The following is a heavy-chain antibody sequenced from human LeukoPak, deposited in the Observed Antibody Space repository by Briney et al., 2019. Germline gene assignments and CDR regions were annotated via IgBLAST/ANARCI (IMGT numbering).Heavy chain of an antibody. CDR2: VDYTGIT. D-gene: IGHD5-18*01. CDR1: GFTFSSYW. CDR3: VSHPYSSYYYHMDV. V-gene: IGHV4-39*01. Sequence: GSLRLSCAASGFTFSSYWMDWVSQAPGKGLEWLGSVDYTGITSHSPSLKSRVTISVDTFKNQFSLKVSSVSAADTGVYYCVSHPYSSYYYHMDVWGRGTTVTVSS. J-gene: IGHJ6*02.